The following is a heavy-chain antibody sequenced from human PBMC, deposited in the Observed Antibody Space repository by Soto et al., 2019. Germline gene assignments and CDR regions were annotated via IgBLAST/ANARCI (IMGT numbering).Heavy chain of an antibody. Sequence: ASVKVSCKASGYTFTTYFMHWVRQAPGQGFEWMGRINPTGGDTVYAQKFQGRVTVTRDTSTNTVNIELGSLTSKDTAVYYCARGSYASNVFIMDVWGQGTAVTV. V-gene: IGHV1-46*01. CDR1: GYTFTTYF. CDR2: INPTGGDT. J-gene: IGHJ6*02. D-gene: IGHD2-2*01. CDR3: ARGSYASNVFIMDV.